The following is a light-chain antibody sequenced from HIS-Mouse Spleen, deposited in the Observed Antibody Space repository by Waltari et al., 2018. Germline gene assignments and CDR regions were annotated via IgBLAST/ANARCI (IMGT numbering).Light chain of an antibody. CDR2: EGS. Sequence: QSALTQPASVSGSPGQSITISCTGTSSDVGSYNLVSWYQQHPGKAPKPIVYEGSKRASGVSNRFSGSKSGNTASLTISGLQAEDEADYYCCSYAGSSTWVFGGGTKLTVL. CDR3: CSYAGSSTWV. V-gene: IGLV2-23*01. J-gene: IGLJ3*02. CDR1: SSDVGSYNL.